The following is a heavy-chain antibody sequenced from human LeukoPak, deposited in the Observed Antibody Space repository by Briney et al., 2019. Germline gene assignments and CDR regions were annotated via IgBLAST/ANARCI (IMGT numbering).Heavy chain of an antibody. J-gene: IGHJ3*02. D-gene: IGHD4-17*01. CDR1: GYTFTCYY. CDR2: INPNSGGT. Sequence: ASVKVSCKASGYTFTCYYMHWVRQAPGQGLEWMGWINPNSGGTNYAQKFQGRVTMTRDTSISTAYMELSRLRSDDTAVYYCARDGDYEAHDAFDIWGQGTMVTVSS. CDR3: ARDGDYEAHDAFDI. V-gene: IGHV1-2*02.